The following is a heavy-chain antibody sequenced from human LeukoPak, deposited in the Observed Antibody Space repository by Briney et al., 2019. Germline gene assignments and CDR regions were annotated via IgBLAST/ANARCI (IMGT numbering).Heavy chain of an antibody. CDR3: ASAAGGGGYYYYGMDV. Sequence: ASVKVSCKASGYTFTSYGISWVRQAPGQGLEWMGWISAYNGNTNYAQKLQGRVTMTTDTSTSTAYMELRSLRSDDTAVYYCASAAGGGGYYYYGMDVWGQGTTVTVSS. D-gene: IGHD3-22*01. CDR1: GYTFTSYG. CDR2: ISAYNGNT. V-gene: IGHV1-18*01. J-gene: IGHJ6*02.